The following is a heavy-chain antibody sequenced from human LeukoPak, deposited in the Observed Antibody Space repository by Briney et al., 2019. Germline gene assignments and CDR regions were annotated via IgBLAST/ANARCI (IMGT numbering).Heavy chain of an antibody. J-gene: IGHJ4*02. D-gene: IGHD3-10*02. CDR1: GYTFNNFF. CDR2: ISPHSHTT. Sequence: ASVTVSCKASGYTFNNFFISWVRQAPGQGLEWVGWISPHSHTTHYAEKFQGRVTMTTDTSTTTVYMELRRLRSDDTAVYFCARGQTMYYWGQGTPVTVSS. CDR3: ARGQTMYY. V-gene: IGHV1-18*01.